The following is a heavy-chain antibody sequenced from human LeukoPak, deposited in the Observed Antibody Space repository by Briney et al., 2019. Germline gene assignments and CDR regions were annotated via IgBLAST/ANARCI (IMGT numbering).Heavy chain of an antibody. D-gene: IGHD3-10*01. J-gene: IGHJ4*02. CDR2: IYYSGST. Sequence: SETLSLTCTVSGGSISSYYWSWIRQPPGKGLDWIGYIYYSGSTNYNPSLKSRVTISVDTSKSQFSLKLSSVTAADTAVYYCARHHGSGSFHFDYWGQGTLVTVSS. CDR1: GGSISSYY. CDR3: ARHHGSGSFHFDY. V-gene: IGHV4-59*01.